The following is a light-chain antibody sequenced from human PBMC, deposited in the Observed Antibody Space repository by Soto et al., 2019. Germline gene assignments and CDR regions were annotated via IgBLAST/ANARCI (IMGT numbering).Light chain of an antibody. CDR2: EVS. J-gene: IGLJ1*01. CDR3: SSFTSSSTYV. CDR1: SSDVGSYNL. Sequence: QSELTQPASVSGSPGQSITISCTGTSSDVGSYNLVSWYQQPPGTAPKLMIYEVSNRPSGVPDRFSGSKSGNTASLTISGLQAEDEADYYCSSFTSSSTYVFGTGTKVTVL. V-gene: IGLV2-18*02.